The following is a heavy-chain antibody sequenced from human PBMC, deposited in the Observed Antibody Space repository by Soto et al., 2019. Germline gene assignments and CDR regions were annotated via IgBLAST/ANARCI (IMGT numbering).Heavy chain of an antibody. D-gene: IGHD6-19*01. CDR3: AKELPYSSGWPYYYYGMDV. CDR2: ISYDGSNK. J-gene: IGHJ6*02. CDR1: GFTFSSYG. Sequence: GGSLRLSCAASGFTFSSYGMHWVRQAPGKGLEWVAVISYDGSNKYYADSVKGRFTISRDNSKNTLYLQMNSLRAEDTAVYYCAKELPYSSGWPYYYYGMDVWGQGTTVTVSS. V-gene: IGHV3-30*18.